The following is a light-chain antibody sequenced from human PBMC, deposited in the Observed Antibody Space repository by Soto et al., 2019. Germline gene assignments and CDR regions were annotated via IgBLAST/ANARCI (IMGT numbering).Light chain of an antibody. CDR1: QTIRTN. Sequence: EIVMTQAPATLSVSPGEGATLSCRASQTIRTNLAWYQQKPCQAPRLLIYGASARATAIPATFTGSGSVTEFTLTISSLQSEDFVLYYCQQYDNWPYTFGQWTKLEIK. J-gene: IGKJ2*01. CDR3: QQYDNWPYT. V-gene: IGKV3-15*01. CDR2: GAS.